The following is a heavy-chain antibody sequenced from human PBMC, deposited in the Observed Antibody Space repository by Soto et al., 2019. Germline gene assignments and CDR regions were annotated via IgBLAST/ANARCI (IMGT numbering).Heavy chain of an antibody. D-gene: IGHD2-15*01. V-gene: IGHV1-18*04. CDR2: ISGNKGNT. Sequence: ASVKVSCKTSYYNFNSYGITWVRQAPGQGLEWMGWISGNKGNTNYAEKFQGRVTMTTDTSTSTAYMELRSLRSDDTAAYYCARGGRHCSGGSCYRTSTEFYYGMDVWGQGTTVTVSS. CDR3: ARGGRHCSGGSCYRTSTEFYYGMDV. J-gene: IGHJ6*02. CDR1: YYNFNSYG.